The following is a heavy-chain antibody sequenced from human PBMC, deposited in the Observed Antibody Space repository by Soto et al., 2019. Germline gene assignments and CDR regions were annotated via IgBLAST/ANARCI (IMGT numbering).Heavy chain of an antibody. CDR1: GFTFSSYA. D-gene: IGHD1-26*01. Sequence: VQLLESGGGLVQPGGSLRLSCAASGFTFSSYAMCWVRQAPGKGLEWIGYIYYSGSSYYNPSLKSRVTISVDTSKNQFSLKLSSVTAADTAVYYCAAERGGSYRGFDYWGQGTLVTVSS. CDR3: AAERGGSYRGFDY. J-gene: IGHJ4*02. V-gene: IGHV4-59*06. CDR2: IYYSGSS.